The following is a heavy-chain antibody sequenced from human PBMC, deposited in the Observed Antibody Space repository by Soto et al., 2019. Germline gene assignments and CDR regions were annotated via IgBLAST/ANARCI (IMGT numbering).Heavy chain of an antibody. CDR2: IHHGGTP. CDR3: ARDPHYTDSSGYYVSSGNFDS. V-gene: IGHV4-30-2*05. CDR1: GASISSGDYS. Sequence: PSETLSLTCAVSGASISSGDYSWSWVRQPPGKGLEWIGHIHHGGTPYYKASLKSRVTMSVDTSKNQFSLRLSSVTAADTAVYYCARDPHYTDSSGYYVSSGNFDSWGQGILVTVSS. J-gene: IGHJ4*02. D-gene: IGHD3-22*01.